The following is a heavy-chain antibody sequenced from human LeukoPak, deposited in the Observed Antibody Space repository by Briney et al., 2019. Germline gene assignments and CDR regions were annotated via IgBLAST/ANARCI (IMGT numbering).Heavy chain of an antibody. CDR2: ISAYNGNT. J-gene: IGHJ4*02. Sequence: GASVKVSCKASGYTFTSYGISWVRQAPGQGLEWMGWISAYNGNTNYTQKLQGRVTMTTDTSTSTAYMELRSLRSDDTAVYYCARVRITIFGVVIIPYYFDYWGQGTLVTVSS. D-gene: IGHD3-3*01. V-gene: IGHV1-18*01. CDR1: GYTFTSYG. CDR3: ARVRITIFGVVIIPYYFDY.